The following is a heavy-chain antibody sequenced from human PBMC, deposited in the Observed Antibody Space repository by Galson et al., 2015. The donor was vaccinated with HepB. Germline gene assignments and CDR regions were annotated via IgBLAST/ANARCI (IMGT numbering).Heavy chain of an antibody. CDR3: AKDRVLRYFDWFGAFDY. Sequence: SLRLSCAASGFTFSSYGMHWVRQAPGKGLEWVAVISYDGSNKYYADSVKGRFTISRDNSKNTLYLQMNSLRAEDTAVYYCAKDRVLRYFDWFGAFDYWGQGTLVTVSS. D-gene: IGHD3-9*01. CDR2: ISYDGSNK. J-gene: IGHJ4*02. CDR1: GFTFSSYG. V-gene: IGHV3-30*18.